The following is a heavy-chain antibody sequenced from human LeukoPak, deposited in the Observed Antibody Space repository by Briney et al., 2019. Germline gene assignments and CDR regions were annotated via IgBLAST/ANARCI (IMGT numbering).Heavy chain of an antibody. J-gene: IGHJ4*02. D-gene: IGHD5-12*01. CDR1: GGSISSYY. CDR3: ARGVATITSPSYYFDY. Sequence: SETLSLTCTVSGGSISSYYWSWIRQPPGKGLEWIGYIYYSGSTNYNPSLKSRVTISVDTSKNQFSLKLSSVTAADTAVYYCARGVATITSPSYYFDYWGQGTLVTVSS. V-gene: IGHV4-59*01. CDR2: IYYSGST.